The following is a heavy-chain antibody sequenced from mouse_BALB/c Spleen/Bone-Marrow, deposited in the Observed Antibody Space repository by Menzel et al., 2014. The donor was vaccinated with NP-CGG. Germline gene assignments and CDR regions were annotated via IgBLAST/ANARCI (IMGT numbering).Heavy chain of an antibody. CDR1: GFSLTSYG. CDR2: IWSGGSI. J-gene: IGHJ3*01. Sequence: QVQLQQSGPGLVQPPQGLSITCTVSGFSLTSYGVHWVRQSPGKGLEWLGVIWSGGSIDYNAALISRLSISKDNSKSQVFFKVNSLRANVSAIYYCARYKGGYYSWFACWGRGTLVTVSA. CDR3: ARYKGGYYSWFAC. V-gene: IGHV2-2*02. D-gene: IGHD2-3*01.